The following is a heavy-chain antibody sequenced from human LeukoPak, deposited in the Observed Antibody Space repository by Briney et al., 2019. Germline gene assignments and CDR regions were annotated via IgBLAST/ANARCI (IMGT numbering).Heavy chain of an antibody. Sequence: RPGGSLRLSCAASGFPLDEYGMTWVRQAPGKGLEWVSAINWNSAATGYADSVKGRFTISRDNAKNFLYLQMNSLRVEDTAFYYCGRRGGAAHAFDIWGQGTMVTVSS. CDR2: INWNSAAT. CDR1: GFPLDEYG. J-gene: IGHJ3*02. CDR3: GRRGGAAHAFDI. V-gene: IGHV3-20*04. D-gene: IGHD6-25*01.